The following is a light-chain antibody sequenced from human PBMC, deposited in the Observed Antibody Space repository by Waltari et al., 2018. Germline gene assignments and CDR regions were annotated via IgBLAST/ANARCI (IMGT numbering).Light chain of an antibody. Sequence: DIQMTQSPSSLSASIGDRVTITCRASQGISNSLAWYQQKPGKAPNLLVYDASTVESGVPSRFSGSGSGTDYTLTISSLQPEDFATYYCQQYFINPRFDQGTKLEI. CDR3: QQYFINPR. J-gene: IGKJ2*01. V-gene: IGKV1-NL1*01. CDR1: QGISNS. CDR2: DAS.